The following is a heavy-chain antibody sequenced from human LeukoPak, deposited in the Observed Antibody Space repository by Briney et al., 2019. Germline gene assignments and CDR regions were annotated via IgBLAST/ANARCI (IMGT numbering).Heavy chain of an antibody. J-gene: IGHJ4*02. V-gene: IGHV4-59*01. CDR1: DGSISNNY. CDR2: IFSSGST. CDR3: AKFSAISGSLGRPPNPFDY. D-gene: IGHD1-26*01. Sequence: SETLSLTCTVSDGSISNNYWSWIRQPPGKGLEWIGYIFSSGSTNYSPSLESRVTMSVDSSKNQFSLKLTSVTAADTAVYYCAKFSAISGSLGRPPNPFDYWGQGTLVTVSS.